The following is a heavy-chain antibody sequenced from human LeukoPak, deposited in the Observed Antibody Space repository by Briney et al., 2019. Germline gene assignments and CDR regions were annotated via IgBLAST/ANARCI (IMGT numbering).Heavy chain of an antibody. CDR1: GYTFTGYY. D-gene: IGHD6-13*01. J-gene: IGHJ4*02. CDR2: INPNSGGT. Sequence: ASVKVSCKASGYTFTGYYMHWVRQAPGQGLEWMGRINPNSGGTNYAQKFQGRVTMTRDTSISTAYMELSRLRSDDTAMYYCARAKGVVAAAGTTYNYWGQGTLVTVSS. V-gene: IGHV1-2*06. CDR3: ARAKGVVAAAGTTYNY.